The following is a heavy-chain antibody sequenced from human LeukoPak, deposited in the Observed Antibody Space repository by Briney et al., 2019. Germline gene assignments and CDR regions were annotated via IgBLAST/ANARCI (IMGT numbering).Heavy chain of an antibody. D-gene: IGHD3-22*01. J-gene: IGHJ4*02. Sequence: GGSLRLSCAASGFTFSSYEMNWLRQAPGKGLEWVSYISSSGSTIYYADSVKGRFTISRDNAKNSLYLQINSLRAEDTAVYYCARDRGDSSGYYSDYWGQGTLVTVSS. V-gene: IGHV3-48*03. CDR3: ARDRGDSSGYYSDY. CDR1: GFTFSSYE. CDR2: ISSSGSTI.